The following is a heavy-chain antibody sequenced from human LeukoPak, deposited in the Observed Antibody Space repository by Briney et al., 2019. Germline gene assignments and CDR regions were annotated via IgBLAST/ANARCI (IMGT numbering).Heavy chain of an antibody. CDR1: GGSISSSSYY. CDR3: ARRTGITIFGVVRNWFDP. CDR2: IYYSGST. J-gene: IGHJ5*02. D-gene: IGHD3-3*01. Sequence: SETLSLTCTVSGGSISSSSYYWGWIRQPPGKGLEWIGSIYYSGSTYYNPSLKSRVTISVDTSKNQFSLKLSSVTAADTAVYYCARRTGITIFGVVRNWFDPWGQGTLLTVSS. V-gene: IGHV4-39*01.